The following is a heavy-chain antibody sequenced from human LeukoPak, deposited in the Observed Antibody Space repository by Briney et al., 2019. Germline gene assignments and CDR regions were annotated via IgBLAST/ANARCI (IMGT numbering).Heavy chain of an antibody. CDR2: INHSGST. CDR1: GGSFSGYY. CDR3: ARGGMTIFGVVIGRAFDY. J-gene: IGHJ4*02. D-gene: IGHD3-3*01. Sequence: SETLSLTCAVYGGSFSGYYWSWIRQPPGKGLEWIGEINHSGSTNYNPSLKSRVTISVDTSKNQFSLKLSSVTAADTAVYYCARGGMTIFGVVIGRAFDYWGQGTLVTVSS. V-gene: IGHV4-34*01.